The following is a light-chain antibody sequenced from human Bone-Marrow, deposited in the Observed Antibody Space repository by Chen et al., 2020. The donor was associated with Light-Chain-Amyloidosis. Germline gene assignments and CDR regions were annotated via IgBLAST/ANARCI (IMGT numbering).Light chain of an antibody. Sequence: SYVLTQPSSVSVAPGQTAKIACGGNNIGSTSVHWFQQTPGQAPLLVVYDDSDRPSGIPERLSGSNSGTTATLAISRVEAGDEADYYCQVWDRSSDRPVFGGGTKLTVL. CDR3: QVWDRSSDRPV. V-gene: IGLV3-21*02. J-gene: IGLJ3*02. CDR2: DDS. CDR1: NIGSTS.